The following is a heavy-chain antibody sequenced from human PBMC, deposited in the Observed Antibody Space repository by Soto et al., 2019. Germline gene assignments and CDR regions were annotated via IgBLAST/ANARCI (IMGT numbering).Heavy chain of an antibody. Sequence: APVKVSCKASGYTFTSYGISWVRQAPGQGLEWMGIINPSGGNTNYAQKFQGRVTMTRDTSTSTVYMELSSLRSEDTAVYYCARGSGWYWGQGTLVTVSS. D-gene: IGHD6-19*01. CDR3: ARGSGWY. J-gene: IGHJ4*02. CDR1: GYTFTSYG. V-gene: IGHV1-46*01. CDR2: INPSGGNT.